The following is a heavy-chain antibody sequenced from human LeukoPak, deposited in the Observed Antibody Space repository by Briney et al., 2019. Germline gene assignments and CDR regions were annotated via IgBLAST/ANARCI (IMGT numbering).Heavy chain of an antibody. D-gene: IGHD3-3*01. V-gene: IGHV3-23*01. CDR1: GFTFSSYA. CDR3: AKGVLEIFGVAPIDY. Sequence: GGSLRLSCAASGFTFSSYAMSWVRQAPGKGLEWVSAISGSGGSTYYADSVKGRFTISRDNSKNTLYLQMNSLRAEDTAVYYCAKGVLEIFGVAPIDYWGQGTLVTVSS. CDR2: ISGSGGST. J-gene: IGHJ4*02.